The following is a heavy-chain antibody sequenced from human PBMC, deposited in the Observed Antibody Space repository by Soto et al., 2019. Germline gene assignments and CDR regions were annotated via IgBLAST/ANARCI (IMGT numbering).Heavy chain of an antibody. CDR3: ARDVATMVGWFDP. J-gene: IGHJ5*02. D-gene: IGHD5-12*01. CDR1: GGSISSGDYY. CDR2: IYYSGST. Sequence: PSETLSLTCTVSGGSISSGDYYWSWIRQPPGKGLEWIGYIYYSGSTYYNPSLKSRVTISVDTSKNQFSLKLSSVTAADTAVYYCARDVATMVGWFDPWGQGTLVTVSS. V-gene: IGHV4-30-4*01.